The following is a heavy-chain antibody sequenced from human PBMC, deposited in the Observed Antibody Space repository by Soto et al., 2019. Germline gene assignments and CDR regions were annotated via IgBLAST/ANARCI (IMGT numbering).Heavy chain of an antibody. D-gene: IGHD2-2*01. J-gene: IGHJ3*01. CDR1: GYTFSSYG. V-gene: IGHV1-18*01. CDR2: ISAYNGNT. CDR3: ARDEGVEVPFYHDALDL. Sequence: QDQLLQSGAEVKKPGASVKVSCQASGYTFSSYGITWVRQAPGQGLEWVGWISAYNGNTKSAQKFQGRVTLTTDTSPSTASMYLRKLRSDDTAVSFCARDEGVEVPFYHDALDLCGQGTLVSVSS.